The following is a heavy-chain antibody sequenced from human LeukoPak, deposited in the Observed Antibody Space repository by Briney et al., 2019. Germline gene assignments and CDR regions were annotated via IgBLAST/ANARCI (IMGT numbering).Heavy chain of an antibody. CDR2: INSEGSNT. Sequence: GGALRVSPAPSRLTLSNHFMHWVRPAPRKGVVWVSRINSEGSNTSYPGPLKGGFTISRDNAKNTLYLQMNSLRAEDTAVYYCARVMYYYHSSGSIAVYYFDYWGQGKLVTVSS. V-gene: IGHV3-74*01. CDR3: ARVMYYYHSSGSIAVYYFDY. J-gene: IGHJ4*02. CDR1: RLTLSNHF. D-gene: IGHD3-22*01.